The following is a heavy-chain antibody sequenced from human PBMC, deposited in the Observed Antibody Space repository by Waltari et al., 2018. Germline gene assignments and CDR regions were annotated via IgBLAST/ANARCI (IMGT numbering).Heavy chain of an antibody. Sequence: QVQLVESGGGVVQPGRSLRLSCAASGFTFSSYGMHWVPQAPGKGLEWVAVISNDGTIKNYAESVKGRFTISRDNSKITLYLQMNSLGTEDTAVYYCAKLAGDPGDGFDVWGQGTMVSVSS. CDR3: AKLAGDPGDGFDV. CDR2: ISNDGTIK. V-gene: IGHV3-30*18. D-gene: IGHD6-19*01. CDR1: GFTFSSYG. J-gene: IGHJ3*01.